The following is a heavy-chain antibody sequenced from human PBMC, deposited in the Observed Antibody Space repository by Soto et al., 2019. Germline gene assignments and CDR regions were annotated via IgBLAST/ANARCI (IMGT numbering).Heavy chain of an antibody. CDR1: GFTFSSYG. CDR2: IWYDGGNK. Sequence: PGGSLRLSCAASGFTFSSYGMHWVRQAPGKGLEWVAVIWYDGGNKYYADSVKGRFTISRDNSKNTLYLQMNSLRAEDTAVYYCARDSTGYSYGTGNAFDIWGQGTMVTVSS. V-gene: IGHV3-33*01. J-gene: IGHJ3*02. D-gene: IGHD5-18*01. CDR3: ARDSTGYSYGTGNAFDI.